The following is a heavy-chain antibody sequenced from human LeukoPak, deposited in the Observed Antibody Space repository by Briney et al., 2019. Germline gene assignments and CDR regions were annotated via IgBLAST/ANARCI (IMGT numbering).Heavy chain of an antibody. CDR2: IKSKTDGGTT. J-gene: IGHJ4*02. V-gene: IGHV3-15*01. D-gene: IGHD3-22*01. CDR3: TTTYYDSSGYYYGDY. CDR1: GFTFSSYG. Sequence: GGTLRLSCAASGFTFSSYGMSWVRQAPGKGLEWVGRIKSKTDGGTTDYAAPVKGRFTISRDDSKNTLYLQMNSLKTEDTAVYYCTTTYYDSSGYYYGDYWGQGTPVTVSS.